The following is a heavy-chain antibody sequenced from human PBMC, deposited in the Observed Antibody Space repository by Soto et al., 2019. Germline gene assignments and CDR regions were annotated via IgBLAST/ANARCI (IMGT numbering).Heavy chain of an antibody. J-gene: IGHJ4*02. CDR2: ISSSSSYI. V-gene: IGHV3-21*01. CDR1: GFTFSSYS. Sequence: GGSLRLSCAASGFTFSSYSMNWVRQAPGKGLEWVSSISSSSSYIYYADSVKGRFTISRDNAKNSLYLQMNSLRAEDTAVYYCARESGYYHQAFDYWGQGTLVTVSS. D-gene: IGHD3-22*01. CDR3: ARESGYYHQAFDY.